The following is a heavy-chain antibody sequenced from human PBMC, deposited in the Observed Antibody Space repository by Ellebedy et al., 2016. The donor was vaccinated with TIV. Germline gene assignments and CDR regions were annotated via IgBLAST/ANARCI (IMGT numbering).Heavy chain of an antibody. D-gene: IGHD6-13*01. V-gene: IGHV1-2*02. CDR3: ARVRRGSSGMDV. J-gene: IGHJ6*02. CDR1: GYTFTAYY. Sequence: APVKVSCKASGYTFTAYYMHWVRQAPGQGLEWMGWINPDSGGTNFAQKFQGRVTMTRDTSVNTAYMELSRLESDDTAVYYCARVRRGSSGMDVWGQGTTVTVS. CDR2: INPDSGGT.